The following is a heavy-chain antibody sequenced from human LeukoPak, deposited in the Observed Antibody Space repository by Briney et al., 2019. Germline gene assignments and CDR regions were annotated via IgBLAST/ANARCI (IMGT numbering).Heavy chain of an antibody. Sequence: SETLSLTCTVSGGSISSSSYYWGWIRQPPVKGLEWIGSIYYSGSTYYNPSLKSRVSISVDTPKNHFSLKLSSVTAADTAVYYCARSQARDYFYDSSAWFDPWGQGTLVTVSS. CDR1: GGSISSSSYY. J-gene: IGHJ5*02. CDR3: ARSQARDYFYDSSAWFDP. D-gene: IGHD3-22*01. V-gene: IGHV4-39*07. CDR2: IYYSGST.